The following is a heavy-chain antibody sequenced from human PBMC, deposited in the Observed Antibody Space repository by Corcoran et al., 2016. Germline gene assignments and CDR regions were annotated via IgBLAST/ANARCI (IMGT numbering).Heavy chain of an antibody. Sequence: QVQLQQWGAGLLKPSETLSLTCAVYGGSFSGYYWSWIRQPPGKGLEWIGEINHSGSTNYNPSLKSRVTISVDTSKNQFSLKLSSVTAADTAVYYFVRSKGKIVGATGRGFDYWGQGTLVTVSS. D-gene: IGHD1-26*01. CDR3: VRSKGKIVGATGRGFDY. CDR1: GGSFSGYY. J-gene: IGHJ4*02. V-gene: IGHV4-34*01. CDR2: INHSGST.